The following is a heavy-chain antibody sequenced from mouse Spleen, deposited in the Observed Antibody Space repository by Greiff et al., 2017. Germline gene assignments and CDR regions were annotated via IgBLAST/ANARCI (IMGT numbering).Heavy chain of an antibody. Sequence: EVHLVESGGGLVKPGGSLKLSCAASGFTFSSYAMSWVRQTPEKRLEWVATISSGGSYTYYPDSVKGRFTISRDNAKNTLYLQMSSLRSEDTAMYYCARQGVYYGNYFDYWGQGTTLTVSS. CDR1: GFTFSSYA. J-gene: IGHJ2*01. CDR3: ARQGVYYGNYFDY. V-gene: IGHV5-9-3*01. D-gene: IGHD2-1*01. CDR2: ISSGGSYT.